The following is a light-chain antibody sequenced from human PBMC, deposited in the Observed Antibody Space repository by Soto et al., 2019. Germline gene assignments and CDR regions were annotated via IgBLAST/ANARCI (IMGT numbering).Light chain of an antibody. CDR1: QSVSSY. V-gene: IGKV3-11*01. Sequence: EIVLTQSPATLSLSPGERATLSCRASQSVSSYLAWYQQKPGQAPRLLIYDASNRATGIPARFSGSGSGTDFTLTISILELENFAFYYCQQRRNWLFLTSGEGTKVDIK. J-gene: IGKJ4*01. CDR3: QQRRNWLFLT. CDR2: DAS.